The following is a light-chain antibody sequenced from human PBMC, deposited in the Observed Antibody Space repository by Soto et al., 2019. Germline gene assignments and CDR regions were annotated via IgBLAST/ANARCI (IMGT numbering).Light chain of an antibody. Sequence: EIGLTQSPDTLSLSPGERATLSCRASQSVSSFLAWYQQKPGQAPRLLIYGASSRAPGIPDRFSGSGSGTDFTLSSSRLAPEDFAVYYCQPYTGSNTFGQGTKLEI. J-gene: IGKJ2*01. CDR2: GAS. CDR3: QPYTGSNT. V-gene: IGKV3-20*01. CDR1: QSVSSF.